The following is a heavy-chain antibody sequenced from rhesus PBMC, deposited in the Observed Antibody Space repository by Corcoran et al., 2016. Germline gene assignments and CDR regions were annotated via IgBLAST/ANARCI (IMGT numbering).Heavy chain of an antibody. D-gene: IGHD2-39*02. V-gene: IGHV4-127*01. J-gene: IGHJ6*01. Sequence: QVQLQESGPGLVKPSETLSLTCGVSGYSISSGYGWNWIRQSPGKVLEWIGAVYSITARTNYNPSLKSRVTISKDTSKNQFSLRLTSVTAADTAVYYCARQGYTDHLGGLDSWGQGVVVTVSS. CDR3: ARQGYTDHLGGLDS. CDR1: GYSISSGYG. CDR2: VYSITART.